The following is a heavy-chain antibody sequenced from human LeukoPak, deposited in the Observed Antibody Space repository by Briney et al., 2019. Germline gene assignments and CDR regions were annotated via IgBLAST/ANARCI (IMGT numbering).Heavy chain of an antibody. CDR2: IKQDGSEK. J-gene: IGHJ4*02. Sequence: ETLSLTCPVSGGSISSYYWSWVRQAPGKGLEWVANIKQDGSEKYYVDSVKGRFTISRDNAKNSLYLQMNSLRAEDTAVYYCARDNVHSEIDYWGQGTLVTVSS. CDR3: ARDNVHSEIDY. V-gene: IGHV3-7*01. CDR1: GGSISSYY. D-gene: IGHD2-15*01.